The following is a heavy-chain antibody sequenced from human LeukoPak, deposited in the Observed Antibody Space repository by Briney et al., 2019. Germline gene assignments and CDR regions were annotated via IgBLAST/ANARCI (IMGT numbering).Heavy chain of an antibody. CDR1: GDSITSYF. V-gene: IGHV4-59*12. CDR2: IFYSGIT. Sequence: SETLSLTCTVSGDSITSYFWSWIRQPPGKGLEWVGYIFYSGITNYNPSLKSRVTISVDTSKNQFSLKLSSVTAADTAVYYCARGVARSSKFHFSYYFDYWGQGTLVTVSS. D-gene: IGHD6-6*01. J-gene: IGHJ4*02. CDR3: ARGVARSSKFHFSYYFDY.